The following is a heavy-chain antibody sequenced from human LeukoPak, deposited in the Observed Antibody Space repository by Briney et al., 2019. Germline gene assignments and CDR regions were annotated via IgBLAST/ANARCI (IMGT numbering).Heavy chain of an antibody. CDR1: GGSISDYH. Sequence: PSETLSLTCTVSGGSISDYHCNWLRQAPEKGLEWIGYINYSGTTNYNPSLTSRVTISADTSKTQVSLMVRSVTAADTAVYYCATTRGGYCASPLDFWGQGILVTVSS. V-gene: IGHV4-59*01. CDR3: ATTRGGYCASPLDF. J-gene: IGHJ4*02. CDR2: INYSGTT. D-gene: IGHD5-12*01.